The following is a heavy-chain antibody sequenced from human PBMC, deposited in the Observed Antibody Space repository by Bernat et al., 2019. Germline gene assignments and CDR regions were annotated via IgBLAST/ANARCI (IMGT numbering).Heavy chain of an antibody. CDR1: GFTFSSYA. CDR2: ISGSGGST. J-gene: IGHJ6*03. V-gene: IGHV3-23*01. Sequence: EVQLLESGGGLVQPGGSLRLSCAASGFTFSSYAMSWVRQAPGKGLEWVSAISGSGGSTYYADSVKGRFTISRDNSKNALYLQMNSLRAEDTAVYYCAGQSLTTYYYYMDVWGKGTTVTVSS. CDR3: AGQSLTTYYYYMDV. D-gene: IGHD2/OR15-2a*01.